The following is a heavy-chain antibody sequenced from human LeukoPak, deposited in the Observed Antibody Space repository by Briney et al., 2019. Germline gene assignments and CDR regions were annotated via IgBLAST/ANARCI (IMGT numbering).Heavy chain of an antibody. V-gene: IGHV3-30-3*01. D-gene: IGHD3-3*01. CDR1: GFTFSSYA. CDR2: ISYDGSNK. J-gene: IGHJ4*02. CDR3: ARQVSAYYDFWSGYCYFDY. Sequence: GGSLRLSCAASGFTFSSYAMHWVRQAPGKGLEWVAVISYDGSNKYYADSVKGRFTISRDNSKNTLYLQMNSLRAEDTAVYYCARQVSAYYDFWSGYCYFDYWGQGTLVTVSS.